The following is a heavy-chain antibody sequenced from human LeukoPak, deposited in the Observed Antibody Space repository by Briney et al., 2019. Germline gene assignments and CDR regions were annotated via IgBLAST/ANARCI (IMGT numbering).Heavy chain of an antibody. V-gene: IGHV3-64D*06. D-gene: IGHD3-10*01. CDR2: ISSNGGST. Sequence: GGSLRLSCSASGFTFSRYAMHWVRQAPGKGLEYASAISSNGGSTYYADSVKGRFTISRDNSKDTLYLQMSSLRTEDTAVYYCVKDGSGSYYTYYFDYWGQGTLVTVSS. J-gene: IGHJ4*02. CDR1: GFTFSRYA. CDR3: VKDGSGSYYTYYFDY.